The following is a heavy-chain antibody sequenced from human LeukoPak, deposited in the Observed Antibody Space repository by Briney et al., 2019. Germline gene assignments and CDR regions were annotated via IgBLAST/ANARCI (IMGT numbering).Heavy chain of an antibody. D-gene: IGHD6-6*01. CDR1: GGSISSGSYY. J-gene: IGHJ4*02. V-gene: IGHV4-61*02. CDR2: IYTSGST. Sequence: PSETLSLTCTVSGGSISSGSYYWSWIRQPAGKGLEWIGRIYTSGSTNYNPSLKSRVTISVDTSKNQFSLKLSSVTAADTAVYYCARESSSSGYYFDYWGQGTLVTVSS. CDR3: ARESSSSGYYFDY.